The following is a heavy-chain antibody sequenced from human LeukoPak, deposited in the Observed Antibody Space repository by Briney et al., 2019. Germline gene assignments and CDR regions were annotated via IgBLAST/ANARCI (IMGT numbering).Heavy chain of an antibody. D-gene: IGHD2-15*01. CDR2: IYYSGST. CDR3: ARDGTHCSGGSCYSTFDY. Sequence: PSETLSLTCTVSGGSISSGGYYWSWIRQHPGKGLEWIGYIYYSGSTYYNPSLKSRVTISVDTSKSQFSLKLSSVTAADTAVYYCARDGTHCSGGSCYSTFDYWGQGTLVTVSS. CDR1: GGSISSGGYY. J-gene: IGHJ4*02. V-gene: IGHV4-31*03.